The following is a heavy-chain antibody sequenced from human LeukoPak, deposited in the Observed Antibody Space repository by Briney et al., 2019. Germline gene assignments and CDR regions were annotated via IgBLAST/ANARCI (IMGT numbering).Heavy chain of an antibody. D-gene: IGHD1-26*01. Sequence: SEPLSLTCAVSGDSARIYYGSFIRQPAGKALVWIGRIYSSGSTNYNPSLESRVTMSVDTSKKQFSMKLSSMTTADTAVYYCAGGILYSGISVPGFDIWGQGTLVTVSS. V-gene: IGHV4-4*07. CDR1: GDSARIYY. CDR2: IYSSGST. J-gene: IGHJ3*02. CDR3: AGGILYSGISVPGFDI.